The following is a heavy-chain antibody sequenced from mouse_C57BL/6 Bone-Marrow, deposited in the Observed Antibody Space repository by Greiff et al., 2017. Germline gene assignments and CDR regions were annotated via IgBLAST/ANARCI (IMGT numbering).Heavy chain of an antibody. CDR1: GYTFTSYG. J-gene: IGHJ2*01. Sequence: VQLQESGAELARPGASVKLSCKASGYTFTSYGISWVKQRTGQGLEWIGEIYPRSGNTYYNEKFKGKATLTADKSSSTAYMELRSLTSEDSAVYFCARRGYNWDRDYWGQGTTLTVSS. D-gene: IGHD4-1*01. V-gene: IGHV1-81*01. CDR3: ARRGYNWDRDY. CDR2: IYPRSGNT.